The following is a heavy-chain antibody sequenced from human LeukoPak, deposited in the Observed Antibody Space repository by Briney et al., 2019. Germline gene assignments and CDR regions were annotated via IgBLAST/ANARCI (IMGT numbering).Heavy chain of an antibody. Sequence: GASVKVSCKASGGTFSSYAISWVRQAPGQGLEWMGRIIPIFGTANYAQEFQGRVTITTDESKSTAYMELSSLRSEDTAVYYCATGGSYHTAGSLDYWGQGTLVTVSS. D-gene: IGHD1-26*01. CDR1: GGTFSSYA. CDR3: ATGGSYHTAGSLDY. V-gene: IGHV1-69*05. CDR2: IIPIFGTA. J-gene: IGHJ4*02.